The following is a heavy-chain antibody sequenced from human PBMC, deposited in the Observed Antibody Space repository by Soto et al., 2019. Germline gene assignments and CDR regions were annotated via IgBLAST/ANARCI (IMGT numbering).Heavy chain of an antibody. CDR3: AKESGGERYAAYFDY. D-gene: IGHD2-21*01. CDR1: GFTLSNIG. CDR2: ISAGGNTK. J-gene: IGHJ4*02. Sequence: QVQLVESGGDVVQPGTSLRLACAASGFTLSNIGMQWVRQAPGKGLEWVAVISAGGNTKYYADSVKGRFTISRDNSKNTLFLQMNSLRTEDTAMYYCAKESGGERYAAYFDYWGQGTLVTVSS. V-gene: IGHV3-30*18.